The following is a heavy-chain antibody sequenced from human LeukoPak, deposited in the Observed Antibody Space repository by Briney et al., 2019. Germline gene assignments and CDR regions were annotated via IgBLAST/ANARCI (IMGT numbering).Heavy chain of an antibody. Sequence: PGRSLRLSCAASGFTFSSHSMNWVRQAPGKGLEWVSYISTSSTTIYYADSVKGRFTISRDNAKNSLYLQMNSLRDEDTAVYYCARDRGYYYDYWGQGTLVTVSS. CDR1: GFTFSSHS. D-gene: IGHD3-10*01. V-gene: IGHV3-48*02. J-gene: IGHJ4*02. CDR3: ARDRGYYYDY. CDR2: ISTSSTTI.